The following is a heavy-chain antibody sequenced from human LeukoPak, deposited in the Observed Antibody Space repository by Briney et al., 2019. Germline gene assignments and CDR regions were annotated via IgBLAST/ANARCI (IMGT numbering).Heavy chain of an antibody. J-gene: IGHJ4*02. CDR1: GGSISSGGYS. D-gene: IGHD4-11*01. Sequence: SQTLSLTCAVSGGSISSGGYSWSWIRQPPGKGLEWIGYIYHSGSTYYNPSLKSRVTISVDRSKNQFSLKLSSVTAADTAVYSCARGGGSYSNYPNFDYWGQGTLVTVPS. V-gene: IGHV4-30-2*01. CDR2: IYHSGST. CDR3: ARGGGSYSNYPNFDY.